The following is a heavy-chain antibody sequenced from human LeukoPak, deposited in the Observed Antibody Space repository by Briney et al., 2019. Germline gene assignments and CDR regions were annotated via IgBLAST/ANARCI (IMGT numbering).Heavy chain of an antibody. CDR1: GFTFTSSA. CDR3: AAGGPYGSGSYAFDF. Sequence: SVKLSCKASGFTFTSSAVQWVRQSRGQRLEWIGWIVVGSGNTNYAQKFQERVTITRDMSTSTAYMELSSLRSEDTAVYYCAAGGPYGSGSYAFDFYSQGTMVIVSS. CDR2: IVVGSGNT. D-gene: IGHD3-10*01. J-gene: IGHJ3*01. V-gene: IGHV1-58*01.